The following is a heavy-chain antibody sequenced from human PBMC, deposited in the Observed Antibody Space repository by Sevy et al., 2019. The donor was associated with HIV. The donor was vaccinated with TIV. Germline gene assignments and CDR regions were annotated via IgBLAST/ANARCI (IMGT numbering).Heavy chain of an antibody. J-gene: IGHJ4*02. D-gene: IGHD3-16*02. CDR2: IRYDGSNK. CDR1: GFTFSSYG. Sequence: GESLKISCAASGFTFSSYGMHWVRQAPGKGLEWVAFIRYDGSNKYYADSVKGRFTISRDNSKNTLYLQMNSLRAEDTAVYYCAKAQDMITFGGVIVPTDYWGQGTLVTVSS. CDR3: AKAQDMITFGGVIVPTDY. V-gene: IGHV3-30*02.